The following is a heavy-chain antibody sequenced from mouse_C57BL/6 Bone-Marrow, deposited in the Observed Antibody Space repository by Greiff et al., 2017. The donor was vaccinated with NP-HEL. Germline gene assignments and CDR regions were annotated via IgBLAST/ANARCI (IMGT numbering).Heavy chain of an antibody. Sequence: VQLQQSGAELVRPGASVKLSCTASGFNIKDDYMHWVKQRPEQGLEWIGWIDPENGDTEYASKFQGKATITAYTSSNTAYLQLSSLTSEDTAVYYCTFYAWFAYWGQGTLVTVSA. CDR1: GFNIKDDY. D-gene: IGHD2-3*01. V-gene: IGHV14-4*01. CDR2: IDPENGDT. CDR3: TFYAWFAY. J-gene: IGHJ3*01.